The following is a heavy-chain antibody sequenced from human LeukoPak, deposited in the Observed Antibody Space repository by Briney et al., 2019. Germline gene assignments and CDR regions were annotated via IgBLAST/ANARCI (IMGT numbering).Heavy chain of an antibody. CDR2: ISAYNGNT. J-gene: IGHJ4*02. D-gene: IGHD4-11*01. V-gene: IGHV1-18*01. CDR3: ARDLQSIRPDY. CDR1: GYTFTSYG. Sequence: GASVTVSYKASGYTFTSYGISWVRQAPGEGIEWLGWISAYNGNTNYAQKLQGRVTMTTDTSTSTAYMELRSLRSDDTAVYYCARDLQSIRPDYWGQGTLVTVSS.